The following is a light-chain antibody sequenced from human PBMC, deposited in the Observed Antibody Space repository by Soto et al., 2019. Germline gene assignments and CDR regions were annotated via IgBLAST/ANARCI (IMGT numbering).Light chain of an antibody. Sequence: NFMLTQPHSVSESPGKTVTISCTRSSGSIGSSYVQWYQHRPGRSPTTVIFEDNQRPTGVPVRFSGSIDSSSNSASLVISGLRTEDEADYYCQSYDTSNPLVFGGGTKVTVL. CDR1: SGSIGSSY. CDR2: EDN. J-gene: IGLJ3*02. CDR3: QSYDTSNPLV. V-gene: IGLV6-57*01.